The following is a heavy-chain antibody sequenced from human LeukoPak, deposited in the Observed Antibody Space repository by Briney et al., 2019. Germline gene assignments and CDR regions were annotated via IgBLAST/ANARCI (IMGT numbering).Heavy chain of an antibody. Sequence: GGSLRLSCAASGFTFSSHWMNWVRQAPGKGLEWVSYISSSSSTIYYADSVKGRFTISRDNAKNSLYLQMNSLRAEDTAVYYCARDYTYYGFWSGYLWGQGTLVTVSS. J-gene: IGHJ4*02. CDR3: ARDYTYYGFWSGYL. D-gene: IGHD3-3*01. V-gene: IGHV3-48*01. CDR1: GFTFSSHW. CDR2: ISSSSSTI.